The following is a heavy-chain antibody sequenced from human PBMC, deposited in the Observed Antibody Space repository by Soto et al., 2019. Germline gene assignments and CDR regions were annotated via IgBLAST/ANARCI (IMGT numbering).Heavy chain of an antibody. CDR1: GFTFSSYE. Sequence: GGSLRLSCAASGFTFSSYEMNWVRQAPGKGLEWVSYISSSGSTIYYADSVKGRFTISRDNAKNSLYLQMNSLRAEDTAVYYCASLTTTGDKDAFDIWGQGTMVTVSS. D-gene: IGHD7-27*01. CDR3: ASLTTTGDKDAFDI. V-gene: IGHV3-48*03. CDR2: ISSSGSTI. J-gene: IGHJ3*02.